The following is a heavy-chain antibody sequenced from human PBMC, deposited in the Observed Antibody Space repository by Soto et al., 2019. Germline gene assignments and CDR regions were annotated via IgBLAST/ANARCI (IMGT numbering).Heavy chain of an antibody. CDR3: ARDLPSPLGIAVDGWFDP. J-gene: IGHJ5*02. Sequence: QTLSLTCAISGDSVSSNSAAWNWIRHSPSRGLEWLGRTYYRSKWYNDYAVSVKSRITINPDTSKNQFSLQLNSVTPEDTAVYYCARDLPSPLGIAVDGWFDPWGQGNLFTV. CDR1: GDSVSSNSAA. D-gene: IGHD6-19*01. V-gene: IGHV6-1*01. CDR2: TYYRSKWYN.